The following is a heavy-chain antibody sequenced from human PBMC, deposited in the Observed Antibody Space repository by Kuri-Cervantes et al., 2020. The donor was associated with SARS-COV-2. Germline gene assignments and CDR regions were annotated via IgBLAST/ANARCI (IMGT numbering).Heavy chain of an antibody. V-gene: IGHV3-21*01. D-gene: IGHD3-3*01. CDR2: ISSSSSYI. J-gene: IGHJ5*02. CDR1: GFTVSSNE. CDR3: ARDGGVVIPWFDP. Sequence: GGSLRLSCAASGFTVSSNEMNWVRQAPGKGLEWVSSISSSSSYIYYADSVKGRFAISRDNAKNSLYLQMNSLRAEDTAVYYCARDGGVVIPWFDPWGQGTLVTVSS.